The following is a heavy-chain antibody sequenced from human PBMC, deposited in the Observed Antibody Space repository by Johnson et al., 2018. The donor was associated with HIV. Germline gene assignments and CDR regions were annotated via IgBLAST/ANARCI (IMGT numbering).Heavy chain of an antibody. Sequence: VQLVESGGGVVQPGRSLRLSCAASRFTFSSYAMHWVRQAPGKGLEWVAVMSYDGSNKYYADSVKGRFTISRDNSKNTLYLQMNSLRAEDTALYYCAIEVGATNAFDIWGQGTMVTVSS. CDR3: AIEVGATNAFDI. J-gene: IGHJ3*02. V-gene: IGHV3-30*14. CDR2: MSYDGSNK. CDR1: RFTFSSYA. D-gene: IGHD1-26*01.